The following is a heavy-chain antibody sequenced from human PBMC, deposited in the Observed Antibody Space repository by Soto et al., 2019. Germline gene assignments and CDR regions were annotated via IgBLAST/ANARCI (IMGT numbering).Heavy chain of an antibody. CDR3: ARNKHCSGGSCFDFDY. CDR1: GYTFTSYY. V-gene: IGHV1-46*01. D-gene: IGHD2-15*01. J-gene: IGHJ4*02. Sequence: ASVKVSCKASGYTFTSYYMHWVRQAPGQGLEWTGIINPSGGSTSYAQKFQGRVTMTRDTSTSTVYMELSSLRSEDTAVYYCARNKHCSGGSCFDFDYWGQGTLVTVSS. CDR2: INPSGGST.